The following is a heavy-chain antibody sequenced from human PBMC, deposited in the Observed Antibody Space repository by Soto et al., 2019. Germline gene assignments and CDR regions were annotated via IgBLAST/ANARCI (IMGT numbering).Heavy chain of an antibody. CDR1: GFTFSSYS. CDR2: ISSSSSYI. Sequence: PGESLKISCAASGFTFSSYSMNWVRQAPGKGLEWVSSISSSSSYIYYADSVKGRFTISRDNAKNSPYLQMNSLRAEDTAVYCCARGLYYYDSSGYYSPWGQGTLVTVSS. J-gene: IGHJ5*02. CDR3: ARGLYYYDSSGYYSP. D-gene: IGHD3-22*01. V-gene: IGHV3-21*01.